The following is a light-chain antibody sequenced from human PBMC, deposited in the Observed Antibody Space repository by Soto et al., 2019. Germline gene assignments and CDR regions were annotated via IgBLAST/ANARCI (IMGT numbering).Light chain of an antibody. CDR2: SAS. Sequence: EVVMTQSPATLSVSPGERATLACRASQSVSNDLAWYQQKPGQAPRLLVYSASTRATGIPGRFSGSGSGTEFTLTISSLQSEDFAVYYCQQRSNWPPVTFGGGTKVEIK. J-gene: IGKJ4*01. V-gene: IGKV3D-15*01. CDR1: QSVSND. CDR3: QQRSNWPPVT.